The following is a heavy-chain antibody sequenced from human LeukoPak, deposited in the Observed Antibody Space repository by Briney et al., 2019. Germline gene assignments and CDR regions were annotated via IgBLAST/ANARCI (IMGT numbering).Heavy chain of an antibody. D-gene: IGHD1-26*01. V-gene: IGHV1-18*04. Sequence: ASVKVSCKASGYIFTDYYMHWVRQAPGQELGWMGRISAYAQKLQGRVTMTTDTSTSTAYMELRSLRSDDTAVYYCARSDIVGATSRDYWGQGTLVTVSS. CDR1: GYIFTDYY. J-gene: IGHJ4*02. CDR2: ISAY. CDR3: ARSDIVGATSRDY.